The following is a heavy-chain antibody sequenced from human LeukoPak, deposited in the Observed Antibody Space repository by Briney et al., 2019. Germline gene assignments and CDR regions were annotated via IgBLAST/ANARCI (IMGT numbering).Heavy chain of an antibody. J-gene: IGHJ4*02. Sequence: GGSLRLSCAASGFTVSSNYMSWVRQAPGKGLEWVSYIQSVSLTIYYLDSVKGRFTISRDNAKNSLFLQMNSLRAEDTAVYYCAKDPPWNGFDYWGQGTLVTVSS. CDR1: GFTVSSNY. D-gene: IGHD1-1*01. CDR3: AKDPPWNGFDY. CDR2: IQSVSLTI. V-gene: IGHV3-48*04.